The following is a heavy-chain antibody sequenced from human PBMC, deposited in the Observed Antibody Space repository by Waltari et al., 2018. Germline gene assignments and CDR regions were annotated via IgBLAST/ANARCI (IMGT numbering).Heavy chain of an antibody. J-gene: IGHJ4*02. V-gene: IGHV2-70*15. CDR1: GFSLSTSGMC. Sequence: QVALRESGPALVRPTQTLTLTCTFSGFSLSTSGMCVSWIRQPPGKALEWLARIDWVDDKHYSTSLKTRLTISKDASENQVVLTLTNVDPVDTGIYYCARTDFGGNSVDYWGQGTLVTVSS. D-gene: IGHD2-21*02. CDR2: IDWVDDK. CDR3: ARTDFGGNSVDY.